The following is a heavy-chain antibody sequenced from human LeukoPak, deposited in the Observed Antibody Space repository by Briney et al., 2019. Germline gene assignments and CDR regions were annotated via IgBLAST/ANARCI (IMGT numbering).Heavy chain of an antibody. D-gene: IGHD3-22*01. CDR1: GGSISSGGYY. Sequence: AQTLSLTCTVSGGSISSGGYYWSWIRQHPGKGLEWIEYIYYSGSTYYNPSLKSRVTISVDTSKNQFSLKLSSVTAADTAVYYCARDRGYYDSSGYPYDAFDIWGQGTMVTVAS. J-gene: IGHJ3*02. CDR2: IYYSGST. CDR3: ARDRGYYDSSGYPYDAFDI. V-gene: IGHV4-31*03.